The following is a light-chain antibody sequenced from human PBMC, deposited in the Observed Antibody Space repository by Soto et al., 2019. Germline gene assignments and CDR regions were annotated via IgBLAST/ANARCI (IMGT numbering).Light chain of an antibody. CDR3: LQDYNYPWT. Sequence: EIVLTQSPATLSVSPGDRATLSCRASQSVNSNLAWYHLKPGQAPRLLIYGASIRAAGIPARFTGSESGTEFTLTISSLQPEDFATYYCLQDYNYPWTFGQGTKVDIK. CDR2: GAS. CDR1: QSVNSN. J-gene: IGKJ1*01. V-gene: IGKV3-15*01.